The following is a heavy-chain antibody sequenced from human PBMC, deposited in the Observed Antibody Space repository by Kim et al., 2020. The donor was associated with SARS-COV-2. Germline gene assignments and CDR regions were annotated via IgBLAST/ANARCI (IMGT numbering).Heavy chain of an antibody. J-gene: IGHJ6*02. Sequence: SPSFQGQVTIPADKSISTAYLQWSSLKASDTAMYYCARHGGLRRYGMDVWGQGTTVTVSS. V-gene: IGHV5-51*01. CDR3: ARHGGLRRYGMDV. D-gene: IGHD3-16*01.